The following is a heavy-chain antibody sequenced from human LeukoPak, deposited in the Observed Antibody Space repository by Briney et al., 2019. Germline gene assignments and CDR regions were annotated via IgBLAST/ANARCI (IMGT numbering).Heavy chain of an antibody. CDR3: ARSPNWDWLLPFDY. CDR2: LNTDGSDT. Sequence: GGSLRLSCAASGFTFSAYWMHWVRQAPGKGLVWVSRLNTDGSDTRYADSVQGRFTISRDNAKNTLYLQMNSLTTEDTAVYYCARSPNWDWLLPFDYWGQGTLVTVSS. CDR1: GFTFSAYW. D-gene: IGHD3/OR15-3a*01. V-gene: IGHV3-74*01. J-gene: IGHJ4*02.